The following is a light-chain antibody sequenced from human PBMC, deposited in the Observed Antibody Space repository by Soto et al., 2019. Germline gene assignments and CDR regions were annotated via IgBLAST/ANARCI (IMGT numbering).Light chain of an antibody. CDR3: QQYKDWPLT. Sequence: EIVMTQSPATLSVSPGERATLSCRASQSVSSNLAWYQQKPGQAPSLLIYDISARATGIPTRFSGSGSGTEFTLTISSLQSEDFAVYYCQQYKDWPLTFGGATKVEIK. V-gene: IGKV3D-15*01. CDR2: DIS. J-gene: IGKJ4*01. CDR1: QSVSSN.